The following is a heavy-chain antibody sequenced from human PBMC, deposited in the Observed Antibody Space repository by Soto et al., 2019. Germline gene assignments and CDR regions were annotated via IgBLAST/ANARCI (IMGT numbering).Heavy chain of an antibody. V-gene: IGHV4-38-2*01. J-gene: IGHJ4*02. Sequence: PSETLSLTCAVSGYSITNGYYWGWIRQPPGKGLEWIGSIYHSGNTYYNPSLKSRVTLSIDTSKNQFSLKLRSVTAADTAMYYCARVKLACRGSFHDWGQGTLVTASS. D-gene: IGHD3-3*02. CDR3: ARVKLACRGSFHD. CDR2: IYHSGNT. CDR1: GYSITNGYY.